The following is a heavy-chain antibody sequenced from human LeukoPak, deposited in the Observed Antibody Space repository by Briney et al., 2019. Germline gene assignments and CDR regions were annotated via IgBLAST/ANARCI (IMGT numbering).Heavy chain of an antibody. D-gene: IGHD4-17*01. V-gene: IGHV3-48*04. J-gene: IGHJ3*02. CDR1: GFTVSSNY. Sequence: GGSLRLSCAASGFTVSSNYMSWVRQAPGKGLEWVSYISSSSSTIYYADSVKGRFTISRDNAKNSLYLQMNSLRAEDTAVYYCARGNDYGVTDIWGQXIMVXVSS. CDR2: ISSSSSTI. CDR3: ARGNDYGVTDI.